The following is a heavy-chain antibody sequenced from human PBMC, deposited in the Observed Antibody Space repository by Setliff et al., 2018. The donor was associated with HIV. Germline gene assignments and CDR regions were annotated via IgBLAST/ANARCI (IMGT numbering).Heavy chain of an antibody. CDR1: GYSFTSNW. CDR3: ARHRHTAAGTLDSCGYYYNY. D-gene: IGHD3-22*01. J-gene: IGHJ4*02. Sequence: PRESLKISCKGSGYSFTSNWIGWVRQMPGKGLEWMGIIHPVDSDTRYSPSFQGQVTISADKSISTAYLQWSTLKASDTAIYYCARHRHTAAGTLDSCGYYYNYWGQGTLVTVSS. V-gene: IGHV5-51*01. CDR2: IHPVDSDT.